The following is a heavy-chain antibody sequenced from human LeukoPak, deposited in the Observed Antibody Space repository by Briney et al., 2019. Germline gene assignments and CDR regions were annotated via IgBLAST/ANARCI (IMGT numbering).Heavy chain of an antibody. CDR1: GGSFSGYY. D-gene: IGHD3-22*01. CDR2: INHSGST. Sequence: NASGTLSLTCAVYGGSFSGYYWSWIRQPPGKGLGWIGEINHSGSTNYNPSLKSRVTISVDTSKNQFSLKLSSVTAADTAVYYCARESSGYSRKPIDHWGQGTLVTVSS. J-gene: IGHJ4*02. CDR3: ARESSGYSRKPIDH. V-gene: IGHV4-34*01.